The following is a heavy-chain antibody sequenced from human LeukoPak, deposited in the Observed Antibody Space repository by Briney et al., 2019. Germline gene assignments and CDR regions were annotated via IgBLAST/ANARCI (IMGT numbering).Heavy chain of an antibody. CDR3: ARVDSSGYSSPGDAFDI. V-gene: IGHV3-7*01. Sequence: GGSLRLSCVAFGFTYNNYSMNWVRQAPGKGLEWVANIKQDGSEKYYVDSVKGRFTISRDNAKNSLYLQMNSLRAEDTAVYYCARVDSSGYSSPGDAFDIWGQGTMVTVSS. CDR1: GFTYNNYS. CDR2: IKQDGSEK. D-gene: IGHD3-22*01. J-gene: IGHJ3*02.